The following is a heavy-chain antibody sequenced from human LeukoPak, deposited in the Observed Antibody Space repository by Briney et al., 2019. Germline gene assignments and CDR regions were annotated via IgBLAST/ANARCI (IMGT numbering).Heavy chain of an antibody. CDR2: ISSDGSNK. J-gene: IGHJ5*02. V-gene: IGHV3-30*03. CDR1: GFTFSSYG. Sequence: PGRSLRLSCAASGFTFSSYGMHWVRQAPGKGLEWLAVISSDGSNKYYPDSVKGRFTISRDNAKNSLYLQMNSLRAEDTAVYYCAREGKYCSSTSCQGGWFDPWGQGTLVTVSS. CDR3: AREGKYCSSTSCQGGWFDP. D-gene: IGHD2-2*01.